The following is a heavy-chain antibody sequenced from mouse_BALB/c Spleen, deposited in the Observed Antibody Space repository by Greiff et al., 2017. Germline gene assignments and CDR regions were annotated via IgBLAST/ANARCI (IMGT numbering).Heavy chain of an antibody. J-gene: IGHJ2*01. D-gene: IGHD2-1*01. CDR1: GFSLTSYG. V-gene: IGHV2-4-1*01. CDR2: IWSGGST. CDR3: ARNYNYGNPYYFDY. Sequence: VKLMESGPGLVQPSQSLSITCTVSGFSLTSYGVHWVRQSPGKGLEWLGVIWSGGSTDYNAAFISRLSISKDNSKSQVFFKMNSLQADDTAIYYCARNYNYGNPYYFDYWGQGTTLTVSS.